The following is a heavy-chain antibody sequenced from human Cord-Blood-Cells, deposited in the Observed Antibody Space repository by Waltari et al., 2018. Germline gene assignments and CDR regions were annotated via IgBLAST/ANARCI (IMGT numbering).Heavy chain of an antibody. CDR2: IYYSGST. Sequence: QLQLQESGPGLVKPSATLSITGTVSGGSVSSGSYYWCWIRQPPGKGLEWIGYIYYSGSTNYNPSLKSRVTISVDTSKNQFSLKLSSVTAADTAVYYCARGGYSGSYWRDYWGQGTLVTVSS. V-gene: IGHV4-61*01. J-gene: IGHJ4*02. CDR3: ARGGYSGSYWRDY. D-gene: IGHD1-26*01. CDR1: GGSVSSGSYY.